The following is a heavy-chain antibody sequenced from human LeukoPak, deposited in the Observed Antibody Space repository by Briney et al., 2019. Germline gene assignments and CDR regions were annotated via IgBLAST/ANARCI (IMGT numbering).Heavy chain of an antibody. V-gene: IGHV1-46*01. CDR1: GYTFTSYG. CDR3: ARDWGSSYYFDY. J-gene: IGHJ4*02. Sequence: GASVKVSCKASGYTFTSYGISWVRQAPGQGLEWMGIINPSGGSTSYAQKFQGRVTMTRDTSTSTVYMELSSLRSEDTAVYYCARDWGSSYYFDYWGQGTLVTVSS. D-gene: IGHD6-6*01. CDR2: INPSGGST.